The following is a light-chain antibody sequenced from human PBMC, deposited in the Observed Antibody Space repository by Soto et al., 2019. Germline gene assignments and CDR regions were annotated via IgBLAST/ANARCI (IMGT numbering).Light chain of an antibody. J-gene: IGKJ5*01. CDR3: QQHDILPIT. Sequence: DIQMTQSPSTLSASVGDRVTITCRASQSISGWLAWYQQKPGKAPKLLIYKASSLESGVPSRFSGSGSGTEFTLTITSLQPDDFALYYCQQHDILPITFGQGTRLEI. CDR2: KAS. CDR1: QSISGW. V-gene: IGKV1-5*03.